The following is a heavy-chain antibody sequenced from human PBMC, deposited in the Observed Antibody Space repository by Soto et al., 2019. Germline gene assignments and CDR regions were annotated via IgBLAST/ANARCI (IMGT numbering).Heavy chain of an antibody. D-gene: IGHD6-6*01. Sequence: QVQLVESGGGVVQPGRSLRLSCATSGFTFSGHGIHWVRQAPGKGLEWVAFIWGNGNNKDYINSVEGRFTISRDNSKNTGYLQMNSLRAEDTAVHYCARDGQSSSPYGLDVWGQGTTVTVSS. CDR3: ARDGQSSSPYGLDV. CDR2: IWGNGNNK. V-gene: IGHV3-33*01. J-gene: IGHJ6*02. CDR1: GFTFSGHG.